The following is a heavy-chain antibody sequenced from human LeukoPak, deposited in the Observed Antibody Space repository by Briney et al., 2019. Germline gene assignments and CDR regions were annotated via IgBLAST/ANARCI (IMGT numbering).Heavy chain of an antibody. Sequence: GGSLRLSCAASGFTFSSYSMNWVRQAPGKGLEWVSLISWDGGSTYYADSVKGRFTISRDNSKNSLYLQMNSLRAEDTALYYCAKDFVPHGSGSYRQYYFDYWGQGTLVTVSS. V-gene: IGHV3-43D*03. D-gene: IGHD3-10*01. J-gene: IGHJ4*02. CDR1: GFTFSSYS. CDR3: AKDFVPHGSGSYRQYYFDY. CDR2: ISWDGGST.